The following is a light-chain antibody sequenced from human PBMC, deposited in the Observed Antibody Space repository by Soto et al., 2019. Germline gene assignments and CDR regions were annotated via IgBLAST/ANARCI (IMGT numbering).Light chain of an antibody. J-gene: IGKJ1*01. Sequence: IVMTQSPDSLAVSLGERATINYKSSQSVLYSSNTKNSLAWYQQRPGQPPKLLIYWTSTRESGVPDRFSGSGSGTDFTLTISSLQAEDVAVYYCQQYYNSPWTFGQGTKVDIK. CDR2: WTS. CDR3: QQYYNSPWT. V-gene: IGKV4-1*01. CDR1: QSVLYSSNTKNS.